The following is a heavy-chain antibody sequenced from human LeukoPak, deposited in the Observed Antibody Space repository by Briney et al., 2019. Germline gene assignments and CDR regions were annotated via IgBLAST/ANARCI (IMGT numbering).Heavy chain of an antibody. CDR2: IYYSGST. J-gene: IGHJ6*04. D-gene: IGHD2-2*01. CDR1: GGSISSYY. Sequence: PSETLSLTCTVSGGSISSYYWSWIRRPPGKGLEWIGYIYYSGSTNYNPSLKSRVTISVDTSKNQFSLKLSSVTAADTAVYYCARDRGCSSTSCYAEVVYGMDVWGKGTTVTVSS. V-gene: IGHV4-59*01. CDR3: ARDRGCSSTSCYAEVVYGMDV.